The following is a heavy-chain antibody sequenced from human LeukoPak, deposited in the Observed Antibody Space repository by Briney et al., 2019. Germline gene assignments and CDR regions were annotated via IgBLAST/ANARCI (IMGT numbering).Heavy chain of an antibody. CDR3: AREEGYCSGGNCYSYFDS. D-gene: IGHD2-15*01. Sequence: PGGSLRLSCAASGFTFSHFWMSWVRQAPGKGLEWVAYIKKTGSETYYVDSVKGRFTITRDNTRNSLFLQMYSLRAEDTAMYFCAREEGYCSGGNCYSYFDSWGQGTLVTVSS. J-gene: IGHJ4*02. CDR1: GFTFSHFW. V-gene: IGHV3-7*01. CDR2: IKKTGSET.